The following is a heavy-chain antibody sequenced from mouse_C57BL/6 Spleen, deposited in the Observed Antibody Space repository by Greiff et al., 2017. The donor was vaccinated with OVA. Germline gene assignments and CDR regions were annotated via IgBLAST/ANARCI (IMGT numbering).Heavy chain of an antibody. CDR3: ASLYGSSYWYFDV. D-gene: IGHD1-1*01. CDR1: GYTFTSYW. V-gene: IGHV1-62-3*01. CDR2: IDPNSGGT. Sequence: VQLQQSGAELVKPGASVKLSCKASGYTFTSYWMHWVKQRPGRGLEWIGRIDPNSGGTKYNEKFKSKATLTVDTSSSTAYMQLSSLTSEDSAVYYCASLYGSSYWYFDVWGTGTTVTVSS. J-gene: IGHJ1*03.